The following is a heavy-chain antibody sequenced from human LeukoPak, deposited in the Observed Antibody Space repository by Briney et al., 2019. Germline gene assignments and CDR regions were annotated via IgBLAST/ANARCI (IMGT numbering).Heavy chain of an antibody. V-gene: IGHV4-39*07. CDR3: AREGAAPYSSSWIAYYYYYMDV. D-gene: IGHD6-13*01. J-gene: IGHJ6*03. CDR2: IYYSGST. Sequence: SETLSLTCTVSGGSISSSSYYWGWIRQPPGKGLEWIGSIYYSGSTYYNPSLKSRVTISVDTSKNQFSLKLSSVTAADTAVYYCAREGAAPYSSSWIAYYYYYMDVWGKGTTVTISS. CDR1: GGSISSSSYY.